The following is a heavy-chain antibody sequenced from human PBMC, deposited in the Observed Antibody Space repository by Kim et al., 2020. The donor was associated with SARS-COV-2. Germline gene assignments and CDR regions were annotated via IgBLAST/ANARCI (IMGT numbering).Heavy chain of an antibody. J-gene: IGHJ4*02. CDR2: ISSSSSYT. D-gene: IGHD3-10*01. V-gene: IGHV3-11*03. CDR1: GFTFSDYY. Sequence: GGSLRLSCAASGFTFSDYYMSWIRQAPGKGLEWVSYISSSSSYTNYADSVKGRFTISRDNAKNSLYLQMNSLRAEDTAVYYCASPTMVRGVMGEIDYWGQGTLVTVSS. CDR3: ASPTMVRGVMGEIDY.